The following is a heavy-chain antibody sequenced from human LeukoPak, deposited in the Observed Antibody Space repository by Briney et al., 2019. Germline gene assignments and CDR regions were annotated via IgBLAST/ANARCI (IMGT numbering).Heavy chain of an antibody. D-gene: IGHD6-19*01. J-gene: IGHJ4*02. Sequence: GGSLRLSCAASGFTFDDYAMHWVRQAPGKGLEWVSLISWDGGSTYYADSVKGRFTISRDNSKNSLYLQMNSLRAEDTALYYCAKSSPLGSGWHDFDYWGQGTLVTVSS. CDR2: ISWDGGST. V-gene: IGHV3-43D*03. CDR1: GFTFDDYA. CDR3: AKSSPLGSGWHDFDY.